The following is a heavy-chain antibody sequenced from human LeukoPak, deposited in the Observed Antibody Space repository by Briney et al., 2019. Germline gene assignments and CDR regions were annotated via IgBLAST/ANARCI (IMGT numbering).Heavy chain of an antibody. CDR1: GGSLNNY. Sequence: PPETLSLTCSVSGGSLNNYWTSIRLSPGEGLDWIGYIYYSGTTNYNPSLKSRVSISVDTSRTQFSLRLSSVTAPDTALYYCARGTVQMGMGERFFYFCGQRTLVTVSS. CDR2: IYYSGTT. V-gene: IGHV4-59*01. J-gene: IGHJ4*02. CDR3: ARGTVQMGMGERFFYF. D-gene: IGHD3-16*01.